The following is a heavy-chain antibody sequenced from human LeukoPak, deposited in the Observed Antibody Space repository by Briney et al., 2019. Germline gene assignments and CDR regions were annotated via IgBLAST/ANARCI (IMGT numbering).Heavy chain of an antibody. CDR2: IYPGDSDT. CDR1: GYIFTNYW. CDR3: ARQPYSTVTSHFDY. J-gene: IGHJ4*02. Sequence: GESLKISCKGSGYIFTNYWIGWGRQLPGKGLEWMGIIYPGDSDTRYSPSFQGQVTISADKSISTAYLQWSSLKASDTAMYYCARQPYSTVTSHFDYWGQGTLVTVSS. V-gene: IGHV5-51*01. D-gene: IGHD4-17*01.